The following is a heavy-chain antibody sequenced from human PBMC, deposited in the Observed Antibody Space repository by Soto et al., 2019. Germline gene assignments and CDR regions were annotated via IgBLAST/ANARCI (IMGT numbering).Heavy chain of an antibody. CDR1: GGSISSGGYY. CDR3: ARELGAGDLGELSQVDY. J-gene: IGHJ4*02. V-gene: IGHV4-31*03. CDR2: IYYSGST. D-gene: IGHD3-16*02. Sequence: QVQLQESGPGLVKPSQTLSLTCTVSGGSISSGGYYWSWIRQHPGKGLEWIGYIYYSGSTYYNPSLKSRVTVSVDTSKNQFSLKLSSVTAADTAVYYCARELGAGDLGELSQVDYWGQGTLVTVSS.